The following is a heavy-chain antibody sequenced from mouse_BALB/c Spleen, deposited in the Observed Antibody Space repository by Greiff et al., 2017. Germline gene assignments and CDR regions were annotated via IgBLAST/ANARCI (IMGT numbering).Heavy chain of an antibody. CDR3: ARGSGYPYYYAMDY. D-gene: IGHD3-1*01. CDR1: GYTFSSYW. CDR2: ILPGSGST. Sequence: QVQLQQSGAELMKPGASVKISCKATGYTFSSYWIEWVKQRPGHGLEWIGEILPGSGSTNYNEKFKGKATFTADTSSNTAYMQLSSLTSEDSAVYYCARGSGYPYYYAMDYWGQGTSVTVSS. J-gene: IGHJ4*01. V-gene: IGHV1-9*01.